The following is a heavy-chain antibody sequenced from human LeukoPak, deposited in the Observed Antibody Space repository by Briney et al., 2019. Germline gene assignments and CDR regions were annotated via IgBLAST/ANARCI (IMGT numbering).Heavy chain of an antibody. Sequence: LSLTCAVSGGSISSSNWWSWVRQPPGKGLEWVAVISYDGSNKYYADSVKGRFTISRDNSKNTLYLQMNSLRAEDTAVYYCAKDCYYGSGSYLLWGYYYYGMDVWGKGTTVTVSS. CDR1: GGSISSSN. CDR2: ISYDGSNK. CDR3: AKDCYYGSGSYLLWGYYYYGMDV. D-gene: IGHD3-10*01. V-gene: IGHV3-30*18. J-gene: IGHJ6*04.